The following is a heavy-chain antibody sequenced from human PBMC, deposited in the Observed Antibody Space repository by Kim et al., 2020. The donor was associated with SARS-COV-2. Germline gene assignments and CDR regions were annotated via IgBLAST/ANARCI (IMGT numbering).Heavy chain of an antibody. J-gene: IGHJ6*02. CDR1: GYTFTSYG. CDR3: ARDAIVATIKGEYYYGMDV. D-gene: IGHD5-12*01. V-gene: IGHV1-18*04. Sequence: ASVKVSCKASGYTFTSYGISWVRQAPGQGLEWMGWISAYNGNTNYAQKLQGRVTMTTDTSTSTAYMELRSLRSDDTAVYYCARDAIVATIKGEYYYGMDVWGQGTTVTVSS. CDR2: ISAYNGNT.